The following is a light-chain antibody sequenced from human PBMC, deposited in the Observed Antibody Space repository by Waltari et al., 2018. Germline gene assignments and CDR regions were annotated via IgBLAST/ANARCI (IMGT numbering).Light chain of an antibody. V-gene: IGKV1-39*01. CDR3: QQSYTTPLT. Sequence: DIQMTQSPSSLSASVGDRVTISCRASQSISFSLNWYQQKLGQAPRLLIHGASSLQFGVPSKFSGSGSGTDFSLTISGLQPDDIATYYCQQSYTTPLTFGGGTKVEIK. CDR1: QSISFS. J-gene: IGKJ4*01. CDR2: GAS.